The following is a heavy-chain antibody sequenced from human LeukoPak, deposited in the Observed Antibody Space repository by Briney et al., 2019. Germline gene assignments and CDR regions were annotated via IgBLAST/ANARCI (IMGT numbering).Heavy chain of an antibody. Sequence: GGSLRLSCAASGFTFSSYGMHWVRQAPGKGPEWVAFIRYDGSNKYYADSVKGRFTISRDNSKNTLYLQMNSLRAEDTAVYYCAKAYPEQWKLLAIDAFDIWGQGTMVTVSS. V-gene: IGHV3-30*02. J-gene: IGHJ3*02. D-gene: IGHD1-26*01. CDR2: IRYDGSNK. CDR3: AKAYPEQWKLLAIDAFDI. CDR1: GFTFSSYG.